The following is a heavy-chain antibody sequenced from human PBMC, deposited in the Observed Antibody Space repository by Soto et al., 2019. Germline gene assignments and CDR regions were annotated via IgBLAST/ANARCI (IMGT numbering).Heavy chain of an antibody. CDR2: ISSDNTYI. D-gene: IGHD3-10*01. CDR3: TTPVSPGGY. J-gene: IGHJ4*02. Sequence: RRLSCAASGFSFSSYSMHWVRQAPGKGLEWVSAISSDNTYINYADSVKGRFTISRDDAKNSLYLQMNSLRAEDTAVYYCTTPVSPGGYWGLGTLVTVSS. CDR1: GFSFSSYS. V-gene: IGHV3-21*01.